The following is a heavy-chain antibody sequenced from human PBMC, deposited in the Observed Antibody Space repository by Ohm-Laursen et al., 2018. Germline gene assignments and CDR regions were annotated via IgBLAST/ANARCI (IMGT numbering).Heavy chain of an antibody. CDR3: ARLGYYDSSGYPNWFDP. CDR2: INHSGST. V-gene: IGHV4-34*01. J-gene: IGHJ5*02. Sequence: SETLSLTCAVYGGSFSGYYWSWIRQPPGKGLEWIGEINHSGSTNYNPSLKSRVTISVDTSKNQFSLKLSSVTAADTAVYYCARLGYYDSSGYPNWFDPWGQGTLVTVSS. D-gene: IGHD3-22*01. CDR1: GGSFSGYY.